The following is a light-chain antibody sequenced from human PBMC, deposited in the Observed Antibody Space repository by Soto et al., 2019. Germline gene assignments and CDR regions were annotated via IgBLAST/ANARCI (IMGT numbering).Light chain of an antibody. V-gene: IGLV1-40*01. CDR1: SSNIGAGYE. J-gene: IGLJ1*01. CDR3: QSYDSSLRGYV. CDR2: ENN. Sequence: QSVLTQPPSVSEAPGQRVTISCTGSSSNIGAGYEAHWYQQVPGTAPKLLIYENNNRPSGVPVRFSGSKSGTSASLAITGLQAEDEAEYYCQSYDSSLRGYVFGTGTKLTVL.